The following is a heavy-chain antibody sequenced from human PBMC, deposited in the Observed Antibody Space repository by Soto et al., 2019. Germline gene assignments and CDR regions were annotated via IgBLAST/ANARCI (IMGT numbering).Heavy chain of an antibody. CDR1: GFTFSSYS. CDR2: ISSSSSTI. V-gene: IGHV3-48*01. D-gene: IGHD3-3*01. CDR3: ARDPLEWLSAYYYYYMDV. J-gene: IGHJ6*03. Sequence: EVQLVESGGGLVQPGGSLRLSCAASGFTFSSYSMNWVRQAPGKGLEWVSYISSSSSTIYYADSVKGRFTISRDNAKNSLYLQMNSLRAEDTAVYYCARDPLEWLSAYYYYYMDVWGKGTTVTVSS.